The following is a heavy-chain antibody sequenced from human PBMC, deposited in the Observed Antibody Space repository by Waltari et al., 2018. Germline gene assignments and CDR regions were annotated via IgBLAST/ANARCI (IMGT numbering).Heavy chain of an antibody. CDR1: GFTFSRYW. D-gene: IGHD3-22*01. CDR2: INSDGTSR. CDR3: ARVATKTYSSPVPGRPYYYGMDV. V-gene: IGHV3-74*01. J-gene: IGHJ6*02. Sequence: EEQLVESGGGLAQPGESLRLSCAASGFTFSRYWMDWVRQAPGKGLVWVSRINSDGTSRTYADSVKVRFTISRDNAKNTLYVQMNRLRAEDTAVYYCARVATKTYSSPVPGRPYYYGMDVWGQGTTVTVSS.